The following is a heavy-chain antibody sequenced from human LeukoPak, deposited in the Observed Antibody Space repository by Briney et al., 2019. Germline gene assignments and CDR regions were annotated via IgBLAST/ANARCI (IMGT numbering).Heavy chain of an antibody. CDR3: AKGSSRGFDY. CDR2: ISYDGSNK. Sequence: GGSLRLSCAASGFTFSSYGMHWVRQAPGKGLEWVAVISYDGSNKYYADSVKGRFTISRDNSKNTLYLQMNSLRAEDTAVYYCAKGSSRGFDYWGQGTLVTVSS. V-gene: IGHV3-30*18. CDR1: GFTFSSYG. J-gene: IGHJ4*02. D-gene: IGHD6-13*01.